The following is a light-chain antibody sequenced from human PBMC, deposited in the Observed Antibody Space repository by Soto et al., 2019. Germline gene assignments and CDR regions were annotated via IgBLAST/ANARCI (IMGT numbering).Light chain of an antibody. J-gene: IGLJ2*01. CDR2: EVT. Sequence: QSVLTQPPSVSGSPGQSVTISCTGTSSDVGDYNYVSWYQHQPDKAPKLMIYEVTKRPSGVPDRFFGSKSGNTASLTVSGRQDEEEAVFCCSVYPRITISGVFGGATK. V-gene: IGLV2-8*01. CDR3: SVYPRITISGV. CDR1: SSDVGDYNY.